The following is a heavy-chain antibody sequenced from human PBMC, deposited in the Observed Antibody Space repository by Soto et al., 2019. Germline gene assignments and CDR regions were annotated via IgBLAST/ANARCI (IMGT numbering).Heavy chain of an antibody. J-gene: IGHJ4*02. D-gene: IGHD1-7*01. CDR2: IIPLFGTA. CDR1: GGTFSSET. Sequence: QVQLVQSGAEVKKPGSSVKVSCKASGGTFSSETISWVRQAPGQGLEWVGGIIPLFGTANYAQKFQGRVTITADESTSTLYIERSSLRFDDTAVDYCAPELVGNSATTFDSSGQGTLVPVSS. V-gene: IGHV1-69*01. CDR3: APELVGNSATTFDS.